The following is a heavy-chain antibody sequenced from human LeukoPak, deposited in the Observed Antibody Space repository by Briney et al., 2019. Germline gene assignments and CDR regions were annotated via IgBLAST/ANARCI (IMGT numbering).Heavy chain of an antibody. Sequence: ASVKVSCKASGYTFTSYYMHWVRQAPGQGLEWMGLINPSGGNTIYAQKFQGRVSMTRDTSTSTVYMELSSLRSEDAAVYYCARTNGDSTSYYFDYWGQGTLVTVSS. CDR2: INPSGGNT. V-gene: IGHV1-46*01. CDR1: GYTFTSYY. CDR3: ARTNGDSTSYYFDY. J-gene: IGHJ4*02. D-gene: IGHD4-17*01.